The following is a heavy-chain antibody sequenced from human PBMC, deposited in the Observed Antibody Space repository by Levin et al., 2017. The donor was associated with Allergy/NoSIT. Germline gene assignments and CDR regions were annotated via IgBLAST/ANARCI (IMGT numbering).Heavy chain of an antibody. D-gene: IGHD6-6*01. CDR3: LIAARPPYY. V-gene: IGHV1-69*02. CDR2: IIPFLALA. Sequence: SVKVSCKASGGTFSSYTITWVRQAPGQGLEWMGRIIPFLALANYAQKFQGRVTITADKSTNTAYMELSSRRSEDTAVYYCLIAARPPYYWGQGTLVTVSS. J-gene: IGHJ4*02. CDR1: GGTFSSYT.